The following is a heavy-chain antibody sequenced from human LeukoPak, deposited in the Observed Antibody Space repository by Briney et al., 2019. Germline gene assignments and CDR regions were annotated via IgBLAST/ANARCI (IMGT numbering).Heavy chain of an antibody. CDR2: IYYSGST. CDR1: GGSISSYY. V-gene: IGHV4-59*08. J-gene: IGHJ5*02. CDR3: ARHERKGYDFWSGYYMGGWFDP. D-gene: IGHD3-3*01. Sequence: SETLSLTCTVSGGSISSYYWSWIRQPPGKGLGWTGYIYYSGSTNYNPSLKSRVTISVDASKNQFSLKLSSVTAADTAVYYCARHERKGYDFWSGYYMGGWFDPWGQGTLVTVSS.